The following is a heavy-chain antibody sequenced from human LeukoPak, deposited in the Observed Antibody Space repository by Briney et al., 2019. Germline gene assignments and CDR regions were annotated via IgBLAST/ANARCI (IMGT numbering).Heavy chain of an antibody. J-gene: IGHJ4*02. CDR3: AKDDGSGSYYNLPDF. CDR1: GFTFSTYC. Sequence: GGSLRLSCAASGFTFSTYCMSWVRQAPGKGLEWVSGIGISGVSTYYADSVKGWFNISRDNSTNTLYLQMNSLRAEDTAFYYCAKDDGSGSYYNLPDFWGQGTLVTVSS. CDR2: IGISGVST. D-gene: IGHD3-10*01. V-gene: IGHV3-23*01.